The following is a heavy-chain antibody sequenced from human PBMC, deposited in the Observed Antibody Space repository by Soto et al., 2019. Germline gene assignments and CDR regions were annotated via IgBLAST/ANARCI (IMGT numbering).Heavy chain of an antibody. CDR2: IYHSGST. CDR3: ARGIDFYYAMDV. Sequence: KPSETLSLTCAVSGYSISSGYYWGWIRQPPGKGLEWIGSIYHSGSTYYNASLKSRVTISVDTSKNQFSLKLTSVTDADTAVYYCARGIDFYYAMDVWGQGTTVTVSS. CDR1: GYSISSGYY. J-gene: IGHJ6*01. V-gene: IGHV4-38-2*01.